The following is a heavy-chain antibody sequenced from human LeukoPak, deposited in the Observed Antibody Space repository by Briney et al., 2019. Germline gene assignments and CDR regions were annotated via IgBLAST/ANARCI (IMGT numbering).Heavy chain of an antibody. CDR2: ISAYNGNT. D-gene: IGHD3-22*01. CDR3: ASTTPGDYYDSSGYSGLAFDI. Sequence: ASVKVSCKASGYTFTSYGISWVRQAPGQGLEWMGWISAYNGNTNYAQKFQGRVTMSRDTSISTAYMELSRLRSDDTAVYFCASTTPGDYYDSSGYSGLAFDIWGQGTMVTVSS. J-gene: IGHJ3*02. V-gene: IGHV1-18*01. CDR1: GYTFTSYG.